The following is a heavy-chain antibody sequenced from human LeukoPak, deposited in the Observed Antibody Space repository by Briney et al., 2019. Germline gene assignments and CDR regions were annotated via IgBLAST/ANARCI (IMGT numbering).Heavy chain of an antibody. CDR1: GYTLTELS. Sequence: ASVNVSCMVSGYTLTELSMHWVRQAPGKGLEWMGRFDPEDGETIYAQKFQGRVTMTADTSTDTAYMELSSLRSEDTAVYYCATEGKMVRGVYTDYWGQGTLVTVSS. V-gene: IGHV1-24*01. CDR2: FDPEDGET. CDR3: ATEGKMVRGVYTDY. D-gene: IGHD3-10*01. J-gene: IGHJ4*02.